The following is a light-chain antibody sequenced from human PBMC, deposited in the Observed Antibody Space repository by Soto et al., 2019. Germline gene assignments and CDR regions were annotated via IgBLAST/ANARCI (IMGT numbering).Light chain of an antibody. Sequence: EIVLTQSPATLSLSPGERATLSCRASQSVGRDYLGWYQQKPGQAPRIVIYNTSNRASGITDRFSGSGSGTDFTLTISRLEPEDFAVYYCQQYAYAPWTFGQGTKVEIK. CDR3: QQYAYAPWT. CDR1: QSVGRDY. CDR2: NTS. V-gene: IGKV3-20*01. J-gene: IGKJ1*01.